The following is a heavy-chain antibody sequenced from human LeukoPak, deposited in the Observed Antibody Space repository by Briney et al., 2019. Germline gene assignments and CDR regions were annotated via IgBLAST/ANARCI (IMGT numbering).Heavy chain of an antibody. J-gene: IGHJ6*02. Sequence: PGGSLRLSCAASGFTFSSYGMHWVRQAPGKGLEWVAVIWYDGSNKYYADSVKGRFTISRDNSKNTLYLQMNSLRAEDTAVYYCARDGRQGQWLVLYYYYYYGMDVWGQGTTVTVSS. V-gene: IGHV3-33*08. CDR1: GFTFSSYG. CDR3: ARDGRQGQWLVLYYYYYYGMDV. CDR2: IWYDGSNK. D-gene: IGHD6-19*01.